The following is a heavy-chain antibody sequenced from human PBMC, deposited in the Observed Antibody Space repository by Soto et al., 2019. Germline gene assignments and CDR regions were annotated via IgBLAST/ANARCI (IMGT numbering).Heavy chain of an antibody. CDR3: ARDRATVDP. CDR1: GFTFISYA. J-gene: IGHJ5*02. CDR2: ISGSGANT. D-gene: IGHD5-18*01. V-gene: IGHV3-23*01. Sequence: EVQLLQSGGGLVQPGGSLGLSCGASGFTFISYAMSWVRHVPGKGLEWISSISGSGANTWYAGSVQGRFIISRDNSKSTVSLHMSSLRGEDTAIYYCARDRATVDPWGQGNLVTVSS.